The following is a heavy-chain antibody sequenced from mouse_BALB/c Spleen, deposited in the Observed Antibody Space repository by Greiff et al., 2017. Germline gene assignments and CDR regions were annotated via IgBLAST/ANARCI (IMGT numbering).Heavy chain of an antibody. CDR1: GFTFSSYT. CDR3: ARQGWLLPSYAMDY. Sequence: EVQGVESGGGLVQPGGSLKLSCAASGFTFSSYTMSWVRQTQEKRLEWVAYISNGGGSTYYPDTVKGRFTISRDNAKNTLYLQMSSLKSEDTAMYYCARQGWLLPSYAMDYWGQGTSVTVSS. V-gene: IGHV5-12-2*01. J-gene: IGHJ4*01. CDR2: ISNGGGST. D-gene: IGHD2-3*01.